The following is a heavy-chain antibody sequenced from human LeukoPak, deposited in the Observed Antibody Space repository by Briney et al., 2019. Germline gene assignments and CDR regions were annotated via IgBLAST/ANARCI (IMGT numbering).Heavy chain of an antibody. CDR1: GGSISSGDYY. D-gene: IGHD6-19*01. CDR2: ISYSGST. V-gene: IGHV4-30-4*02. CDR3: ARADIAVAGKGIDY. Sequence: PSETLSLTCSVSGGSISSGDYYWSWIRQPPGKGLEWIGYISYSGSTYYNPSLKSRVTISVDTSKNHFSLKLSSGTAADTAVYYCARADIAVAGKGIDYWGQGTLVTVSS. J-gene: IGHJ4*02.